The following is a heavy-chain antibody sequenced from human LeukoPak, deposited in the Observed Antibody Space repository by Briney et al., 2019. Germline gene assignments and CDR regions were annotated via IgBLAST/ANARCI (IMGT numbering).Heavy chain of an antibody. J-gene: IGHJ3*02. V-gene: IGHV3-64*01. D-gene: IGHD5-12*01. CDR1: GFTFSSYA. CDR3: ARERYSGRDFDALDI. CDR2: ISGNGGST. Sequence: GGSLRLSCAASGFTFSSYAMHWVRQAPGKGLQYVSTISGNGGSTYYANSVKGRFTISRDNSKNTLYLQMGSLRAEDMAVYYCARERYSGRDFDALDIWGQGTMVTVSS.